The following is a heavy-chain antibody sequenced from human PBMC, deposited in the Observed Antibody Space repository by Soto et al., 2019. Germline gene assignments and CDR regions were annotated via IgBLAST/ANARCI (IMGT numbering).Heavy chain of an antibody. J-gene: IGHJ6*02. D-gene: IGHD6-13*01. Sequence: QVQLVQSGAEVKKPGSSVKVSCKASGGTFSSYAISWVRQAPGQGLEWMGGIIPIFGTANYAQKFQGRVTITADESTSTADMELSSLRSADTAGYYGARGPYSSSWSGYYYGMDVWGQGTTVTVSS. CDR1: GGTFSSYA. CDR3: ARGPYSSSWSGYYYGMDV. V-gene: IGHV1-69*12. CDR2: IIPIFGTA.